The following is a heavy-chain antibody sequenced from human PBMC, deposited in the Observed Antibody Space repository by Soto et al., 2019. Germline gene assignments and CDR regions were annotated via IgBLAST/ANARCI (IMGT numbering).Heavy chain of an antibody. D-gene: IGHD3-9*01. CDR2: IKPNGDGP. V-gene: IGHV1-46*01. J-gene: IGHJ4*02. CDR1: GYTFTTYF. CDR3: ARGNYDFLTRSYSLDQ. Sequence: AASVKVSCKASGYTFTTYFIHWVRQAPGQGLEWMGIIKPNGDGPTYAQKFQGSVTMTTDTSTSTVNMELTSLRSEDTAVYYCARGNYDFLTRSYSLDQWGQGTLVTV.